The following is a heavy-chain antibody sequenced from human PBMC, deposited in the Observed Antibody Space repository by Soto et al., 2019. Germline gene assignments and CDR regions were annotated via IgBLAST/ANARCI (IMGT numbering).Heavy chain of an antibody. CDR3: AHSRCGGDCLQSYSSHYYYGMDV. J-gene: IGHJ6*02. Sequence: QITLKESGPSLGRPTQTLTLTCTFSGFSLSTGGVGVGWIRQPPGKALEWLALIYWDDDKRYSPSLRSSLTLTNDTYKNQAVLTMTNMDPMDTATYYCAHSRCGGDCLQSYSSHYYYGMDVWGQGTTVTVSS. D-gene: IGHD2-21*02. CDR2: IYWDDDK. CDR1: GFSLSTGGVG. V-gene: IGHV2-5*02.